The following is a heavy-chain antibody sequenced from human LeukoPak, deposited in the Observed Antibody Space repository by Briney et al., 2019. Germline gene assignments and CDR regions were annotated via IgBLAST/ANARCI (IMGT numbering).Heavy chain of an antibody. CDR3: AKSGSGFCSSTSCFLDV. CDR1: GFTFDDYA. D-gene: IGHD2-2*01. Sequence: PGRSLRLSCAASGFTFDDYAMHWVRQAPGKGLEWVAVISYDGSNKYYADSVKGRFTISRDNSKNTLYLQMNSLRAEDTAVYYCAKSGSGFCSSTSCFLDVWGKGTTVTVSS. J-gene: IGHJ6*04. CDR2: ISYDGSNK. V-gene: IGHV3-30-3*01.